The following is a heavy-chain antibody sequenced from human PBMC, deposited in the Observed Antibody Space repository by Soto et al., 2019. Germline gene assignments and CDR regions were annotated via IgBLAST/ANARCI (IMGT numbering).Heavy chain of an antibody. CDR2: INHSGST. D-gene: IGHD7-27*01. CDR1: DDSGSSGSYY. Sequence: PSETLSLTCAVSDDSGSSGSYYWDWIRQPPGKGLEWIGEINHSGSTNYNPSLKSRVTISVDTSKNQFSLKLSSVTAADTAVYYCARGWGRIFDYWGQGTLVSVSS. V-gene: IGHV4-39*07. J-gene: IGHJ4*02. CDR3: ARGWGRIFDY.